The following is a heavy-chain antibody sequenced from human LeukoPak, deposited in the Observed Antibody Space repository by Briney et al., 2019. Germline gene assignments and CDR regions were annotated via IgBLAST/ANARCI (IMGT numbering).Heavy chain of an antibody. CDR2: FYTGGSA. CDR1: GFTVSTNY. V-gene: IGHV3-66*01. Sequence: GGSLRLSCAVSGFTVSTNYMTWVRQAPGKGLEWVSLFYTGGSAYYTDSVKGRFTISRDNSKNTLYLQMDSLGAEDTAVYYCARGQDPVDFWGQGTLVTVSS. J-gene: IGHJ4*02. CDR3: ARGQDPVDF.